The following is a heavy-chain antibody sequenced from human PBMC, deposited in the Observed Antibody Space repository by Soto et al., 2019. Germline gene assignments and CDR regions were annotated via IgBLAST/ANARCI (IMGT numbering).Heavy chain of an antibody. V-gene: IGHV3-23*01. D-gene: IGHD3-10*01. CDR1: GLNFNGYT. CDR2: IAETGSST. Sequence: SLRLSCATSGLNFNGYTMSWVRQAPGQGLEWVSGIAETGSSTYYADSVKGRFTISRDNSENTLYLQMNNLRAEDTAIYYCAKPVSGSVSPDDWGQGTLVTVSS. CDR3: AKPVSGSVSPDD. J-gene: IGHJ4*02.